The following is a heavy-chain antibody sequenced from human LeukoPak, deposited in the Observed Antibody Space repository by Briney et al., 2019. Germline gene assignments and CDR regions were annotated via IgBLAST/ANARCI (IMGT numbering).Heavy chain of an antibody. CDR2: ISWNSGSI. CDR3: ARDSSVPTIAVAGVFDS. V-gene: IGHV3-9*01. Sequence: GRSLRLSCAASGFTFDDYAMHWVRQAPGKGLEWVSGISWNSGSIGYADSVKGRFTISRDNAKNSLYLQMNSLRAEDTALYYCARDSSVPTIAVAGVFDSWGQGTLVTVSS. J-gene: IGHJ4*02. D-gene: IGHD6-19*01. CDR1: GFTFDDYA.